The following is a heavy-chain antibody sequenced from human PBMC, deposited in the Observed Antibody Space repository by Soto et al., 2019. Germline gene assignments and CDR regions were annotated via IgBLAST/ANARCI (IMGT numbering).Heavy chain of an antibody. CDR1: GFSFSDYY. V-gene: IGHV3-11*01. D-gene: IGHD2-15*01. J-gene: IGHJ6*02. Sequence: QVQLVESGGGLVKPGGSLRLSCAASGFSFSDYYMSRIRQAPGKGLEWISYISSSGSTIYYADSVKGRFSVSRGNAKDSLWLQVNSLRAEDTAVYYCARNGYCSRDACSYGVDVWGQGTTVTVSS. CDR2: ISSSGSTI. CDR3: ARNGYCSRDACSYGVDV.